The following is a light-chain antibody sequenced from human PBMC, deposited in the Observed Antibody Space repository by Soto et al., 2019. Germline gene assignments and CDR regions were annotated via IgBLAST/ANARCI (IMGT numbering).Light chain of an antibody. V-gene: IGKV3-20*01. J-gene: IGKJ4*01. CDR1: QSVSSY. Sequence: EIVLTQSPATLSFSPGERATLSFRASQSVSSYLAWYQQKPGQAPRLLIYDASSRATGIPDRFSGGGSGTDFTLTISRLEPEDFAVYYCQQFSSYPLTFGGGTKVDIK. CDR2: DAS. CDR3: QQFSSYPLT.